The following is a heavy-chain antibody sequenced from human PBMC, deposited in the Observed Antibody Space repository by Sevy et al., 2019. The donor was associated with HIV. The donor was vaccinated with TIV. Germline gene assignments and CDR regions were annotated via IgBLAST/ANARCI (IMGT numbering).Heavy chain of an antibody. J-gene: IGHJ6*02. Sequence: ASVKVSCKASGYTFTSYAMNWVRQAPGQGLEWMGWINTNTGNPTYAQGFTGRFVFSLDTSVSTAYLQISSLKAEDTAVYYCARDRSEVAPKLRTYYYYGMDVWGQGTTVTVSS. CDR2: INTNTGNP. CDR1: GYTFTSYA. CDR3: ARDRSEVAPKLRTYYYYGMDV. D-gene: IGHD2-15*01. V-gene: IGHV7-4-1*02.